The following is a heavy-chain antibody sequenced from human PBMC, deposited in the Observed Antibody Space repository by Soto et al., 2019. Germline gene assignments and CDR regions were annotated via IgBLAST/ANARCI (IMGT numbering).Heavy chain of an antibody. CDR2: ISYDGSNK. J-gene: IGHJ6*02. Sequence: GGSLRLSCAASGFTFSSYGMHWVRQAPGKGLEWVAVISYDGSNKYYADSVKGRFTISRDNSKNTLYLQMNSLRAEDTAVYYCAKESNAPGTYYYYGMDVWGQGTTVTVSS. D-gene: IGHD2-8*01. V-gene: IGHV3-30*18. CDR1: GFTFSSYG. CDR3: AKESNAPGTYYYYGMDV.